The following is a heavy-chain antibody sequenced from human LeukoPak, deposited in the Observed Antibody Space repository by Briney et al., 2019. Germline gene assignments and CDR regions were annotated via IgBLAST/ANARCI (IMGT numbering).Heavy chain of an antibody. CDR1: GGSFSGYY. J-gene: IGHJ4*02. V-gene: IGHV4-34*01. D-gene: IGHD3-9*01. CDR2: HYYSGSI. Sequence: SETLSLTCAVYGGSFSGYYWSWIRQPPGTELEWIGSHYYSGSIYYNPSLKSRVTISVDTSKNQFSLKLSSVTAAETAVYYCARHRAGYHVDWWGQGTLVTVSS. CDR3: ARHRAGYHVDW.